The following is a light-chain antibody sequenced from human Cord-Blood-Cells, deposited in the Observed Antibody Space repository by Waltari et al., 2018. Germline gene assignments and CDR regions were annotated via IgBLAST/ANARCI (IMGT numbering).Light chain of an antibody. CDR1: SGSIASNY. Sequence: KFMLTQPHSVSESPGKTVTISCTRSSGSIASNYVQWYQQRPGSAPTTVIYEDNQRPSGVPDRFSGSIDSSSNSASLTISGLKTEDEADYYCQSYDSSTLVFGGGTKLTVL. CDR3: QSYDSSTLV. V-gene: IGLV6-57*03. CDR2: EDN. J-gene: IGLJ3*02.